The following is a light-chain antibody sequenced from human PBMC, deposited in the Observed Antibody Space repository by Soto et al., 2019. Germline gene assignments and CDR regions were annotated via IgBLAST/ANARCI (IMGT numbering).Light chain of an antibody. CDR1: QSVLYSSNNKNY. CDR2: WAS. J-gene: IGKJ1*01. CDR3: QQYYSTPLA. Sequence: DIVMTQSPDSLAVSLGERATINCKSSQSVLYSSNNKNYLAWYQQKPGQPPKLLIYWASTRESGVPDRFSGSGSVTDFTLTISSLQAEDVAVYYCQQYYSTPLAFGQGTKVEI. V-gene: IGKV4-1*01.